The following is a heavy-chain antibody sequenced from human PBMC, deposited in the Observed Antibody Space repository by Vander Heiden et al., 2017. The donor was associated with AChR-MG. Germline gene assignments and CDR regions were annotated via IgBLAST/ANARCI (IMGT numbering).Heavy chain of an antibody. J-gene: IGHJ4*02. CDR2: ISGSGGST. CDR1: GFTFSSHA. Sequence: EVQLLESGGGLVQPGGSLRLSCAASGFTFSSHAMSWVRQAPGKGLEWVSAISGSGGSTYYADSVKGRFTISRDNSKNTLYLQMNSLRAEDTAVYYCAKEALGVVGATTSSSDYWGQGTLVTVSS. V-gene: IGHV3-23*01. CDR3: AKEALGVVGATTSSSDY. D-gene: IGHD1-26*01.